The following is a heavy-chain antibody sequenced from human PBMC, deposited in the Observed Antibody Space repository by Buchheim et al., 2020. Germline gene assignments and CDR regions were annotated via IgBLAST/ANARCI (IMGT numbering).Heavy chain of an antibody. Sequence: QVLLQESGPGLVKPWETLSLTCTVSGDSLGRYYWSWIRQPPGNRLEWIGYVSYSGSTSYNPSLNSRVTISLDTSKKQFSLKLASVTAADTAVYYCARHAPNWFDLWGQG. J-gene: IGHJ5*02. V-gene: IGHV4-59*08. CDR1: GDSLGRYY. CDR3: ARHAPNWFDL. CDR2: VSYSGST.